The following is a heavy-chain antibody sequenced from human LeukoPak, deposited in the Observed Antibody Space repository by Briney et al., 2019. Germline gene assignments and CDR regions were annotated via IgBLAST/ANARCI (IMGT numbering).Heavy chain of an antibody. Sequence: SETLSLTCAVYGGSFSGYYWSWIRQPPGKGLEWIGEINHSGSTNYNPSLKSRVTISVDTSKNQFSLKLSSVTAADTAVYYCARDTAHDAFDIWGQGTMVTVSS. CDR1: GGSFSGYY. V-gene: IGHV4-34*01. CDR3: ARDTAHDAFDI. CDR2: INHSGST. D-gene: IGHD5-18*01. J-gene: IGHJ3*02.